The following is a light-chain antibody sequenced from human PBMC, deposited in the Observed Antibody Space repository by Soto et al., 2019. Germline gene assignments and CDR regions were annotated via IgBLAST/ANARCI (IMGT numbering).Light chain of an antibody. V-gene: IGKV1-39*01. J-gene: IGKJ1*01. CDR1: QIISTY. CDR2: AAS. Sequence: DIQMTQSPSSLSASVGYRFTITCRASQIISTYLNWYQQRAGLAPRLLIYAASSLQSGVPPRFSGSGSGTDFTLTISSLQPEDFATYFCQQTYSAPPTFGQGTKVDIK. CDR3: QQTYSAPPT.